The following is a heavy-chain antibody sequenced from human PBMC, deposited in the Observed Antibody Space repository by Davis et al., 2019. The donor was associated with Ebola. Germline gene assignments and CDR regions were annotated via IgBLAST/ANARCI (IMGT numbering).Heavy chain of an antibody. CDR1: GYTFTSYY. J-gene: IGHJ5*02. D-gene: IGHD2-15*01. CDR3: ARSPLVVVAATATTGWFDP. Sequence: ASVKVSCKASGYTFTSYYMHWVRQAPGQGLEWMGIINPSGGSTSYAQKFQGRVTMTRDTSTSTVYMELSSLRSEDTAVYYCARSPLVVVAATATTGWFDPWGQGTLVTVSS. V-gene: IGHV1-46*01. CDR2: INPSGGST.